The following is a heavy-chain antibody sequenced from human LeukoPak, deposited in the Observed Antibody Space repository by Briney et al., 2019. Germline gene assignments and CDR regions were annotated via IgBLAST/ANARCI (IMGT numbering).Heavy chain of an antibody. J-gene: IGHJ4*02. CDR3: ARATPVGGVRFDY. CDR1: GVSISSYY. Sequence: SETLSLTCTVSGVSISSYYWSWIRQPPGKGLEWIGSIYTTGDTRYNPSLKSRVTISVDTSKNQFSLKLSSVSAADTAVYYCARATPVGGVRFDYWGQGTLVTVSS. D-gene: IGHD3-16*01. CDR2: IYTTGDT. V-gene: IGHV4-4*09.